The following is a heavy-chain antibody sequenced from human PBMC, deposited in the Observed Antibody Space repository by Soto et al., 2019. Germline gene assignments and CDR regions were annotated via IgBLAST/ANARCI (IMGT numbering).Heavy chain of an antibody. CDR3: ARLSITGSPYYGMDV. J-gene: IGHJ6*02. V-gene: IGHV4-31*03. CDR1: GGSISSGGYY. D-gene: IGHD1-20*01. CDR2: IYYSGST. Sequence: TLSLTCTVSGGSISSGGYYWSWIRQHPGKGLEWIGYIYYSGSTYYNPSLKSRVTISVDTSKNQFSLKLSSVTAADTAVYYCARLSITGSPYYGMDVWGQGTTVTVSS.